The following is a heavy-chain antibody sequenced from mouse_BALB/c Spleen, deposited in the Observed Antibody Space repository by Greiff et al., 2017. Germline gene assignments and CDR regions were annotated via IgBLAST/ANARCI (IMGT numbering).Heavy chain of an antibody. CDR1: GFTFSSFG. CDR2: ISSGSSTI. Sequence: EVMLVESGGGLVQPGGSRKLSCAASGFTFSSFGMHWVRQAPEKGLEWVAYISSGSSTIYYADTVKGRFTISRDNPKNTLFLQMTSLRSEDTAMYYCARKGMAYGNYVNFDVWGAGTTVTVSS. J-gene: IGHJ1*01. CDR3: ARKGMAYGNYVNFDV. V-gene: IGHV5-17*02. D-gene: IGHD2-1*01.